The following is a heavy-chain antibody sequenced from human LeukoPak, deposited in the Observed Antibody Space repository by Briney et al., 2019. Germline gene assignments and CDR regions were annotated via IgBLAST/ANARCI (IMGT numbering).Heavy chain of an antibody. CDR3: AKGASGWTSENKHIDQ. CDR2: ISGSGGST. D-gene: IGHD6-19*01. J-gene: IGHJ4*02. Sequence: PGGSLRLSCAASGFTFSSYAMSWVRQAPGKGLEWVSAISGSGGSTYYADSVKGRFTISRDNSKNTLYLEMNSLRVEDSAVYYCAKGASGWTSENKHIDQWGQGTLVTVSS. CDR1: GFTFSSYA. V-gene: IGHV3-23*01.